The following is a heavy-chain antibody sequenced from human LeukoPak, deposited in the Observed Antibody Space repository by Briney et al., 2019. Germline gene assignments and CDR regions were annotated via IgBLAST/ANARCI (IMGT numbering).Heavy chain of an antibody. J-gene: IGHJ1*01. CDR1: GFTFGSYA. CDR3: ARGGYQFEH. Sequence: GGSLRLSCTASGFTFGSYAMSWFRQAPGKGLEWIGSVRNKGDGGTTEYAASVKGRFIISRDDSKSIAYLQMDSLKTEDTAVYYCARGGYQFEHWGQGTLVTVSS. D-gene: IGHD3-16*02. CDR2: VRNKGDGGTT. V-gene: IGHV3-49*03.